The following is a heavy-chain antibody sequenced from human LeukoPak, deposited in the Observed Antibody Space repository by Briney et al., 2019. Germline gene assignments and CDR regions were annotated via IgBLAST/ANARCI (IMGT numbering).Heavy chain of an antibody. V-gene: IGHV1-46*01. D-gene: IGHD5-18*01. CDR2: INPSGGST. CDR3: ASAYSYGPAYYY. CDR1: GYTFTSYG. J-gene: IGHJ4*02. Sequence: ASVKVSCKASGYTFTSYGICWVRQAPGQGLEWMGIINPSGGSTSYAQKFQGRVTMTRDTSTSTVYMELSSLRSEDTAVYYCASAYSYGPAYYYWGQGTLVTVSS.